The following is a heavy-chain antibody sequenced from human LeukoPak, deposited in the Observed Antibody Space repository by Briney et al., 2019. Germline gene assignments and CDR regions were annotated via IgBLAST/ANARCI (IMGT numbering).Heavy chain of an antibody. J-gene: IGHJ4*02. V-gene: IGHV3-11*04. CDR1: GFTVSSNY. CDR2: ISSRGTTI. CDR3: ARETDSTLFDY. D-gene: IGHD2-2*01. Sequence: PGGSLRLSCAASGFTVSSNYMSWVRQAPGKGLEWVSYISSRGTTIFYADSVKGRFTISRDNAKNSLYLQVNSLRAEDTAVYYCARETDSTLFDYWGQGTLVTVSS.